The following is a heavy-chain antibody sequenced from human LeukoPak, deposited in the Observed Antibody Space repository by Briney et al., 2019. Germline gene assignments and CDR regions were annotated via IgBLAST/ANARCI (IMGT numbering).Heavy chain of an antibody. D-gene: IGHD3-10*01. CDR1: GYSFTSYW. J-gene: IGHJ5*02. Sequence: GESLKISCKGSGYSFTSYWIGWVRQMPGKGLEWMGIIYPGDSDTRYSPSFQGQVTISADKSISTAYLQWSSLKASDTAMYYCARGTMVRGVIFWFDPWGQGTLVTVSS. CDR2: IYPGDSDT. CDR3: ARGTMVRGVIFWFDP. V-gene: IGHV5-51*01.